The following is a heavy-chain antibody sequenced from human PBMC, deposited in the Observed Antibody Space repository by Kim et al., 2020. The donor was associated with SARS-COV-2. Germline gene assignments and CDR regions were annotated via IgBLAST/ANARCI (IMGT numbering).Heavy chain of an antibody. J-gene: IGHJ4*02. Sequence: IYYSWSTSSNPSLKSRVTISVDTSKNQFSLKLSSVTAADTAVYYCAGSSGWFDYWGQGTLFT. V-gene: IGHV4-31*02. CDR2: IYYSWST. CDR3: AGSSGWFDY. D-gene: IGHD3-22*01.